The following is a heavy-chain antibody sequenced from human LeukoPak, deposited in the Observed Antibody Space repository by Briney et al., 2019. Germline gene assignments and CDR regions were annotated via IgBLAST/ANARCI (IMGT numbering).Heavy chain of an antibody. CDR1: GFTVSSNY. CDR3: ARLGQGLPPSYYFGMDV. J-gene: IGHJ6*02. V-gene: IGHV3-66*01. CDR2: IYSGDST. D-gene: IGHD6-19*01. Sequence: GVSLRLSCAASGFTVSSNYMSWVRQAPGKGLEWVSVIYSGDSTYYADSVKGRFTISRDNSKNTLYLQMNTLRAEDTAVYYCARLGQGLPPSYYFGMDVWGQGTTVTV.